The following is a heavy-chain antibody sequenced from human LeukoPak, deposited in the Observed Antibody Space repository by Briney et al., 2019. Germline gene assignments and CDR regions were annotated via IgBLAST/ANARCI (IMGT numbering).Heavy chain of an antibody. D-gene: IGHD6-19*01. Sequence: QPGGSLRLSCAASGFTFSTYAMSWVRQAPGKGLEWVSAISSSGGSTYYADSVKGRFTSSRDNSKNTLYLQMNSLRAEDTAVYYCARDSRHIIAVAGDFGYWGQGTLVTVSS. CDR1: GFTFSTYA. CDR2: ISSSGGST. J-gene: IGHJ4*02. CDR3: ARDSRHIIAVAGDFGY. V-gene: IGHV3-23*01.